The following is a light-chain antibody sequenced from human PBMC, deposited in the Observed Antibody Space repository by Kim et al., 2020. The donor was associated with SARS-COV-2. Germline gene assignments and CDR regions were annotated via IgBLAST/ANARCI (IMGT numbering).Light chain of an antibody. CDR3: AVWDDSLNGPS. V-gene: IGLV1-44*01. Sequence: GQRFHSCCSASNYNSGSDTVNWYQPLPGAAPKLLIYAVDQRPSGVPDRFSGSNSGTSASLAISGLRSEDEAVYYCAVWDDSLNGPSFGGGTQLTVL. CDR2: AVD. CDR1: NYNSGSDT. J-gene: IGLJ2*01.